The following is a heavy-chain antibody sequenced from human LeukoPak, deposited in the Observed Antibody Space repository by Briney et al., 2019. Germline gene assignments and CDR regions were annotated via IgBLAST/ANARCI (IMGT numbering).Heavy chain of an antibody. V-gene: IGHV3-9*03. J-gene: IGHJ4*02. CDR1: GFTFDDYA. CDR3: TKALTDISSSYFDN. D-gene: IGHD6-6*01. CDR2: ISWNSGSI. Sequence: PGRSLRLSCAASGFTFDDYAMHWVRQPPGKGLEWVSGISWNSGSIGYADSVKGRFTISRDNAKNSLYLQMNSLRAEDMALYYCTKALTDISSSYFDNWGQGTLVTVSS.